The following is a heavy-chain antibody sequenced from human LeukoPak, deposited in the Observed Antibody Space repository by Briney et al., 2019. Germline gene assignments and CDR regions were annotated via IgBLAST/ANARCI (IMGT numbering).Heavy chain of an antibody. CDR1: GFTFSIYN. Sequence: PGGSLRLSCAASGFTFSIYNMNWVRQAPGKGLEWVSYISSSSYTIYYADSVKGRFTISRDNAKNSLYLEMNSRRAEDTAVYYCARGLVRASSGWYFDYWGQGTLVTVSS. V-gene: IGHV3-48*01. CDR2: ISSSSYTI. J-gene: IGHJ4*02. CDR3: ARGLVRASSGWYFDY. D-gene: IGHD6-19*01.